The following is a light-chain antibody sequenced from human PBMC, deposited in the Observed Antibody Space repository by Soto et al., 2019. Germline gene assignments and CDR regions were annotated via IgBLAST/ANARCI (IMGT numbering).Light chain of an antibody. Sequence: DIQMTQSPSSLSASVGDRVTITCRASQSICTYLNWYQQKPGKGPNLLIFATSTLQSGVPSRFSGSGSGTDFTLTISSLRPEDFATYYCQQSYTIPYTFCQGTKLGMK. CDR3: QQSYTIPYT. CDR2: ATS. J-gene: IGKJ2*01. CDR1: QSICTY. V-gene: IGKV1-39*01.